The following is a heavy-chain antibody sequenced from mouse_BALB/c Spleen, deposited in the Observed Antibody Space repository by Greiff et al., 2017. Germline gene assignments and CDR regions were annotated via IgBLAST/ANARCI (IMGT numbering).Heavy chain of an antibody. Sequence: QVQLQQSGAELVKPGASVKLSCKASGYTFISYYMYWVKQRPGQGLEWIGEINPSNGGTNFNEKFKSKATLTVDKSSSTAYMQLSSLTSEDSAVYYCTRPYYRYSYAMDYWGQGTSVTVSS. J-gene: IGHJ4*01. CDR1: GYTFISYY. V-gene: IGHV1S81*02. D-gene: IGHD2-14*01. CDR3: TRPYYRYSYAMDY. CDR2: INPSNGGT.